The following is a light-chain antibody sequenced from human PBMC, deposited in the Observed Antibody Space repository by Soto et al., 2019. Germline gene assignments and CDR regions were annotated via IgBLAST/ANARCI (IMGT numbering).Light chain of an antibody. CDR2: AAS. CDR3: QQVNSYPIP. Sequence: DIQLTQSPSFLSASVGDRVTITCRASQGISNYLAWYQQKAGKAPNLLIYAASTLQSGVPSRFSGSGSGAEFPLTISSLQPEDFATYCCQQVNSYPIPVGQGTRLEIK. J-gene: IGKJ5*01. CDR1: QGISNY. V-gene: IGKV1-9*01.